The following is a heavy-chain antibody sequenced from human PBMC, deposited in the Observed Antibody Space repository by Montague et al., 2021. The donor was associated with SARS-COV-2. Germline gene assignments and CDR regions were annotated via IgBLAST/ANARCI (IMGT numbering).Heavy chain of an antibody. V-gene: IGHV4-39*01. CDR1: GGSVSRSAYY. CDR3: ARHGRGGWPCAYSYGLDV. Sequence: SETLSLTCTVSGGSVSRSAYYWGWIRQPPGKGLELIGSISSSGSTYYNPSLQSRVTMSVDTSKNQISLKVTSVTAADTAVYYCARHGRGGWPCAYSYGLDVGGQGTMGTVSS. CDR2: ISSSGST. D-gene: IGHD6-19*01. J-gene: IGHJ6*02.